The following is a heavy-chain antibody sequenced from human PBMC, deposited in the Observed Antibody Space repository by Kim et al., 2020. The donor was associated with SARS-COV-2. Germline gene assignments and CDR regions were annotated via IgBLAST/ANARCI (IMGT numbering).Heavy chain of an antibody. D-gene: IGHD6-19*01. J-gene: IGHJ6*02. CDR3: AGSGAGQWLVGRGYYHYGMDV. CDR1: GGSIRSSNYY. V-gene: IGHV4-39*01. Sequence: SETLSLTCTVSGGSIRSSNYYWGWIRQPPGKGLEWIGSIYYSGSTYYNASLKSRVTISVDTSEKQFSLKLSSVTAADTAVYYCAGSGAGQWLVGRGYYHYGMDVWGQGTTVTVSS. CDR2: IYYSGST.